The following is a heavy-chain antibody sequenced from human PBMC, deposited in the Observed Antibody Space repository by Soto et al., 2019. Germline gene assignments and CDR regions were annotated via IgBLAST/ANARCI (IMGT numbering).Heavy chain of an antibody. D-gene: IGHD2-15*01. CDR3: ANEDEGYCSGGSCPLFDY. V-gene: IGHV3-23*01. CDR2: IRASGSPT. J-gene: IGHJ4*02. Sequence: PGGSLRLSCAASGFTFNLYAMNWFRRAPGKGLEWVSAIRASGSPTYYADSVKGRFTISRDNSKNTVYLQMSSLRAEDTAVYYCANEDEGYCSGGSCPLFDYWGQGTLVTVSS. CDR1: GFTFNLYA.